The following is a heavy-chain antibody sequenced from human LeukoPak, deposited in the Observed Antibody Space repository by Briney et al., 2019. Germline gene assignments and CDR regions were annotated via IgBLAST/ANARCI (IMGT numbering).Heavy chain of an antibody. Sequence: GGSLRLSCAASGFTFSSYAMHWVRQAPGKGLEWVAVISYDGSNKYYADSVKGRFTISRDNSKNTLYLQMNSLRAEDTAVYYCARDGVLYGDYVGYMDVWGKGTTVTASS. V-gene: IGHV3-30*04. J-gene: IGHJ6*03. D-gene: IGHD4-17*01. CDR1: GFTFSSYA. CDR2: ISYDGSNK. CDR3: ARDGVLYGDYVGYMDV.